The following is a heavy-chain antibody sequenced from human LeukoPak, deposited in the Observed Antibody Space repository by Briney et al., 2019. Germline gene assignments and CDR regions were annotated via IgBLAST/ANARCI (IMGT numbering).Heavy chain of an antibody. J-gene: IGHJ4*02. V-gene: IGHV4-59*08. CDR3: ASHRGYCSGGSCYSGAVDY. CDR1: GGSISSYY. Sequence: PSETLSLTCTVSGGSISSYYCSWIRQPPGKGLEWIGYIYYSESTNYNPSLNSRVTISVDTSKTQFSLKLSSVTAADTAVYYCASHRGYCSGGSCYSGAVDYWGQGTLVTVSS. CDR2: IYYSEST. D-gene: IGHD2-15*01.